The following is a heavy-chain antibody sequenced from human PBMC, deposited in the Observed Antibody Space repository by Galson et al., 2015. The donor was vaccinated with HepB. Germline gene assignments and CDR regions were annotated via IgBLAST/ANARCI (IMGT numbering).Heavy chain of an antibody. CDR2: INGANGNT. V-gene: IGHV1-3*01. Sequence: SVKVSCKASEYTFKTYPLHWVRQAPGQRLEWLGWINGANGNTKYSEKPQGRVTITRDTSASTAYMELSSLQSEDTAVYYCARDREPWVGYYYAMDVWGQGTTVIVSS. D-gene: IGHD1-26*01. CDR1: EYTFKTYP. J-gene: IGHJ6*02. CDR3: ARDREPWVGYYYAMDV.